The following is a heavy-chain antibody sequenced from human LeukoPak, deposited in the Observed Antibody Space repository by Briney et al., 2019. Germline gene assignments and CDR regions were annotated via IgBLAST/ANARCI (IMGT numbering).Heavy chain of an antibody. CDR1: GFTFSSYA. V-gene: IGHV3-30*01. D-gene: IGHD3-22*01. J-gene: IGHJ1*01. CDR3: AREGWGYYDSSGYYEAEYFQH. Sequence: GGSLRLSCAASGFTFSSYAMHWVRQAPGKGLEWVAVISYDGSNKYYADSVKGRFTSARDNSKNTLYLQKNSLRAEDTAVYYWAREGWGYYDSSGYYEAEYFQHWGQGTLVTVSS. CDR2: ISYDGSNK.